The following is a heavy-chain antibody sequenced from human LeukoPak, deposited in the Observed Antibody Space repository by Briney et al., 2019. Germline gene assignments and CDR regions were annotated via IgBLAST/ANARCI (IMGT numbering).Heavy chain of an antibody. D-gene: IGHD6-13*01. CDR3: ASRQISRWTFDY. Sequence: SETLSLTCTVSGGSISSSNYYWGWIRQPPGKGMEWIGSIYYSGSTYYTPSLKSRVTISVDTSKNQFSLKLTSVTAADTAVYYCASRQISRWTFDYWGQGTLVTVSS. CDR2: IYYSGST. V-gene: IGHV4-39*01. J-gene: IGHJ4*02. CDR1: GGSISSSNYY.